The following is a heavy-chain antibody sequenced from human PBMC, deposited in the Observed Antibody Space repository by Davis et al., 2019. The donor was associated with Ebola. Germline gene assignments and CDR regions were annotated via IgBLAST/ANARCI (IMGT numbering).Heavy chain of an antibody. J-gene: IGHJ4*02. CDR3: NLGGYPNDY. CDR1: GFTFSGSA. V-gene: IGHV3-73*01. Sequence: GESLKISCAASGFTFSGSAMHWVRQASGKGLEWVGRIRSKANSYATAYAASVKGRFTISRDDSKTTAYLQMNSLKTEDTAVYYCNLGGYPNDYWGQGTLVTVSS. CDR2: IRSKANSYAT. D-gene: IGHD3-22*01.